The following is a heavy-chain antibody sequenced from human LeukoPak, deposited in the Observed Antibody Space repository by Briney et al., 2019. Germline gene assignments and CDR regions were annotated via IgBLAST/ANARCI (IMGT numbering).Heavy chain of an antibody. CDR2: IYYSGCT. Sequence: PSETLSLTCTVPGGSISSSSYYWGWIRQPPGKGLEWIGSIYYSGCTYYNPSLKSRVTISVDTSKNQFSLKLSSVTAADTAVYYCARQGRAYCGGDCYSFWFDPWGQGTLVTVSS. J-gene: IGHJ5*02. D-gene: IGHD2-21*02. CDR1: GGSISSSSYY. V-gene: IGHV4-39*01. CDR3: ARQGRAYCGGDCYSFWFDP.